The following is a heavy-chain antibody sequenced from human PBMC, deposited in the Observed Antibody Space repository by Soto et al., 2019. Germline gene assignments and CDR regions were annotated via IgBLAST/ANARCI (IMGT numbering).Heavy chain of an antibody. CDR1: GGSISSSSFH. D-gene: IGHD6-13*01. CDR3: ARRERAAGTDWWFDP. Sequence: QLQLQESGPGLVKPSETLSLTCTVSGGSISSSSFHWGWIRQPPGKGLEWIGSIYYSGSTHYSPSLRSRVTIPVDTSTNQSSLKLSSVTAADTAVYYCARRERAAGTDWWFDPWGQGTLVTVSS. V-gene: IGHV4-39*01. CDR2: IYYSGST. J-gene: IGHJ5*02.